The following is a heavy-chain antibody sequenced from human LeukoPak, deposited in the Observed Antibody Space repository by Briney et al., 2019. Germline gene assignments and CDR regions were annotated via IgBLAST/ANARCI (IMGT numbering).Heavy chain of an antibody. CDR1: GGSISSYY. CDR2: IYYSGST. Sequence: PSETPSLTCTVSGGSISSYYWSWIRQPPGKGLEWIGYIYYSGSTNYNPSLKSRVTISVDTSKNQFSLKLSSVTAADTAVYYCARDYYDSSGYYYMDYWGQGTLVTVSS. V-gene: IGHV4-59*01. CDR3: ARDYYDSSGYYYMDY. D-gene: IGHD3-22*01. J-gene: IGHJ4*02.